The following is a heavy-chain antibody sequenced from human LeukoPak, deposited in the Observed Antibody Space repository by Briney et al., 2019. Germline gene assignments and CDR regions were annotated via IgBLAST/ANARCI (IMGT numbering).Heavy chain of an antibody. CDR1: GFTFSSYC. CDR3: ARDPYGDYYFDY. D-gene: IGHD4-17*01. Sequence: GGSLRLSCAASGFTFSSYCMTWVRQAPGKGLEWVANIKEDGSEKYYVDSVKGRFTISRDNAKNSLFLQMNSLRAEDTAVYYCARDPYGDYYFDYWGQGTLVTVSS. V-gene: IGHV3-7*01. J-gene: IGHJ4*02. CDR2: IKEDGSEK.